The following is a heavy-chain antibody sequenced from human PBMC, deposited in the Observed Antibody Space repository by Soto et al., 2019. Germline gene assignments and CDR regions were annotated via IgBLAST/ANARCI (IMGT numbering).Heavy chain of an antibody. Sequence: PGESLKISCKGSGYSFTSYWIGWVRQMPGKGLEWMGIIYPGDSDTRYSPSFQGQVTISADKSISTAYLQWSSLKASDTAMYYCARRKISYCGGDCYLNWFDPWGQGTLVTVSS. D-gene: IGHD2-21*02. V-gene: IGHV5-51*01. CDR2: IYPGDSDT. CDR3: ARRKISYCGGDCYLNWFDP. CDR1: GYSFTSYW. J-gene: IGHJ5*02.